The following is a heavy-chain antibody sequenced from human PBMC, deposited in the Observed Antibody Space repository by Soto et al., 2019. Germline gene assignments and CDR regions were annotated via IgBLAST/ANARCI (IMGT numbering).Heavy chain of an antibody. CDR1: GGSISSYY. CDR2: IYYSGST. CDR3: ARVRDSSVVIDX. Sequence: SETLSLTCTVSGGSISSYYWSWIRQPPGKGLEWILYIYYSGSTNYNTYLKSRVTISVDTSKNQFSLKLSSVTAADTAVYYCARVRDSSVVIDXWGHGTIVTVS. J-gene: IGHJ3*02. D-gene: IGHD2-15*01. V-gene: IGHV4-59*01.